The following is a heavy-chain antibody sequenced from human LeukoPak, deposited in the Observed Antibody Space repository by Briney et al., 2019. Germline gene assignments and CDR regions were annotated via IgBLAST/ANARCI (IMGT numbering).Heavy chain of an antibody. CDR3: ARQAEILNWFDP. CDR2: IYYSGST. V-gene: IGHV4-39*01. J-gene: IGHJ5*02. Sequence: SETLSLTCTVSGGSISSSSYYWGWIRQPPGKGLEWIGSIYYSGSTYYNPSLKSRVTISVDSSKNQFSLKLTSVTAADTAVYYCARQAEILNWFDPRGQGTLVTVSS. CDR1: GGSISSSSYY. D-gene: IGHD2/OR15-2a*01.